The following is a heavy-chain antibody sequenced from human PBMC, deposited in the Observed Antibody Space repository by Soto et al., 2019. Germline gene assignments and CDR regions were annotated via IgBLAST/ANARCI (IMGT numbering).Heavy chain of an antibody. J-gene: IGHJ4*02. Sequence: PSETLSLTCTVSGDSISAYSWSWVRQPPGKGLEWIGNIHYNGNTKYNPSLKSRVSMSVDTSKNQFSLRLISVTAADTAKYFCAREGNLGRWLQTLDFWGQGTLVTVSS. D-gene: IGHD5-12*01. CDR1: GDSISAYS. CDR3: AREGNLGRWLQTLDF. V-gene: IGHV4-59*01. CDR2: IHYNGNT.